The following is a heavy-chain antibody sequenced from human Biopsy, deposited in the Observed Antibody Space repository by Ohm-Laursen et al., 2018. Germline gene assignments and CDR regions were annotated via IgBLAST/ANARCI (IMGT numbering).Heavy chain of an antibody. CDR1: GGPFTGHY. CDR3: ARGSNEYGGLYFPH. J-gene: IGHJ1*01. D-gene: IGHD4-23*01. V-gene: IGHV4-59*11. CDR2: ISHTGYT. Sequence: SDTLSLTWTLSGGPFTGHYWTWIRQPPGKGLEWIGHISHTGYTSYKSSLKSRVTISLDTSRKHFSLRLTSLAAADTAVYYCARGSNEYGGLYFPHWGQGTLVTVSS.